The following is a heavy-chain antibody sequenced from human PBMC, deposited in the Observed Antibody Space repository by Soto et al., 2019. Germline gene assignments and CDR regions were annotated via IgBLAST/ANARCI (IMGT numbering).Heavy chain of an antibody. CDR2: INPNSGGT. J-gene: IGHJ6*02. Sequence: QVQLVQSGAEVKKPGASVKVSCKASGYTFTGYYMHWVRQAPGQGLEWMGWINPNSGGTNCAQKFQGWVTMTRDTSISTAYMDLSRLRSDDTAVYYCATGSSLSSWGMDVWGQGTTVTVSS. V-gene: IGHV1-2*04. CDR1: GYTFTGYY. CDR3: ATGSSLSSWGMDV. D-gene: IGHD6-13*01.